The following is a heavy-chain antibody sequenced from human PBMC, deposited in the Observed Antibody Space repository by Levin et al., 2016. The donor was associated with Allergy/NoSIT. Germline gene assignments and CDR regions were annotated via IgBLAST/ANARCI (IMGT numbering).Heavy chain of an antibody. D-gene: IGHD6-19*01. J-gene: IGHJ3*02. CDR1: GYTFTAVYY. CDR3: ARDRTGWRDGFDI. Sequence: ASVKVSCKASGYTFTAVYYMHWLRQAPGQGLEWMGWINPNSGVTSYAQKFQDRVTMTRDPSITTAYMEVSRLTSDDTAIYYCARDRTGWRDGFDIWGQGTMVTVSS. CDR2: INPNSGVT. V-gene: IGHV1-2*02.